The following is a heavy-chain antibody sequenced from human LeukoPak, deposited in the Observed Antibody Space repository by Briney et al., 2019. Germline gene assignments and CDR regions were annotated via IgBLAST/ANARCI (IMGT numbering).Heavy chain of an antibody. V-gene: IGHV3-30*18. CDR3: AKGRILGSYYSPLDY. Sequence: GGSLRLSCAASGFTFSSYGMHWVRQAPGKGLEWVAVILYDGSNKYYADSVKGRFTISRDNSKNTLYLQMNSLRAEDTAVYYCAKGRILGSYYSPLDYWGQGTLVTVSS. CDR1: GFTFSSYG. J-gene: IGHJ4*02. CDR2: ILYDGSNK. D-gene: IGHD3-10*01.